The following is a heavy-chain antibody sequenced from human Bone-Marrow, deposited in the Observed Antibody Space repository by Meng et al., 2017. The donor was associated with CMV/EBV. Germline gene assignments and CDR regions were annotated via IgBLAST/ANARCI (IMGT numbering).Heavy chain of an antibody. D-gene: IGHD3-22*01. Sequence: GESLKISCAASGFTFSIYWMSWVRQAPGKGLEWVANIKQDGSNKYYADSVKGRFTISRDNSKNTLYLQMNSLRAEDTAVYYCAKGGRYYYDSSGYYFYYYYGMDVWGQGTTVTVSS. CDR3: AKGGRYYYDSSGYYFYYYYGMDV. CDR1: GFTFSIYW. J-gene: IGHJ6*02. V-gene: IGHV3-7*01. CDR2: IKQDGSNK.